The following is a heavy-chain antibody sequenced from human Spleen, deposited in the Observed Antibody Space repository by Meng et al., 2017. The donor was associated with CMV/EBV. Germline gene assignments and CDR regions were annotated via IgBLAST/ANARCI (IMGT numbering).Heavy chain of an antibody. CDR2: ISSVVSTK. CDR1: GFTFTNYA. D-gene: IGHD6-13*01. J-gene: IGHJ6*02. V-gene: IGHV3-30*04. Sequence: GESLKISCAASGFTFTNYAMNWVRQAPGKGLEWVTVISSVVSTKYYTDSVKGRFTISRDNSKNSQYLQMNSLRTEYNALYYCAKGKPYSIDRYGMDVWGQGTTVTVSS. CDR3: AKGKPYSIDRYGMDV.